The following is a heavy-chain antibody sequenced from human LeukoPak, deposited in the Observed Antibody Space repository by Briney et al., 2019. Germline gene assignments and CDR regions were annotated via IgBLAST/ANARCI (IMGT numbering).Heavy chain of an antibody. CDR1: GFTFSSYG. V-gene: IGHV3-33*01. CDR3: ARDRGSSFYYMDV. Sequence: PGRSLRLSCAASGFTFSSYGMHWVCQAPGKGLEWVAVIWYDGSNKYYADSVKGRFTISRDNSKNTLYLQMNSLRAEDTAVYYCARDRGSSFYYMDVWGKGTTVTVS. D-gene: IGHD6-6*01. CDR2: IWYDGSNK. J-gene: IGHJ6*03.